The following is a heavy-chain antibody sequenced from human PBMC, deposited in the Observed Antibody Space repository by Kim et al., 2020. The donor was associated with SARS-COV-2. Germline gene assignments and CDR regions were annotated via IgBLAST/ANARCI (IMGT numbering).Heavy chain of an antibody. CDR3: AKIPTYYYDSSGYYYGSGMDV. CDR2: ISYDGSNK. CDR1: GFTFSSYG. V-gene: IGHV3-30*18. D-gene: IGHD3-22*01. Sequence: GGSPRLSCAASGFTFSSYGMHWVRQAPGKGLEWVAVISYDGSNKYYADSVKGRFTISRDNSKNTLYLQMNSLRAEDTAVYYCAKIPTYYYDSSGYYYGSGMDVWGQGTTVTVSS. J-gene: IGHJ6*02.